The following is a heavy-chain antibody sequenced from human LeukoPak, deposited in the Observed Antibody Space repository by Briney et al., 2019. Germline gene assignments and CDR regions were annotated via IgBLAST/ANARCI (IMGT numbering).Heavy chain of an antibody. J-gene: IGHJ4*02. CDR3: ARGYYNILTGYYVDY. CDR2: FSNSGST. D-gene: IGHD3-9*01. V-gene: IGHV4-59*01. Sequence: SETLSLTCTVSGGSISNYYWSWIRQPPGKGLEWIGYFSNSGSTDYSPSLKSRVTISVDTSKNQFSLKLSSVTAADTAVYYCARGYYNILTGYYVDYWGQGTLVTVSS. CDR1: GGSISNYY.